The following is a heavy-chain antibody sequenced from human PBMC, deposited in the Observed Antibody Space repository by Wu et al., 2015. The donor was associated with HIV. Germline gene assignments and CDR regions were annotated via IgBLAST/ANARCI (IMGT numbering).Heavy chain of an antibody. Sequence: QGQLVQSGAEVKKPGSSVKVSCKASGGIFNYYAFSWVRQAPGQGLEWMGGIIPFLGPADYAQKFQGRVAISADESTTTVQMEFNSLTSEDTAVYYCAEGGSLVDTSMVRRHYYYMDVWGRGTTVIVSS. J-gene: IGHJ6*03. CDR1: GGIFNYYA. CDR2: IIPFLGPA. D-gene: IGHD5-18*01. V-gene: IGHV1-69*12. CDR3: AEGGSLVDTSMVRRHYYYMDV.